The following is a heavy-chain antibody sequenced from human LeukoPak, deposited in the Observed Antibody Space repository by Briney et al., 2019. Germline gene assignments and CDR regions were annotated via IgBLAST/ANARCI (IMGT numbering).Heavy chain of an antibody. CDR1: GGSISSYY. CDR3: ARGPLIVD. CDR2: IYYSGST. Sequence: SETLSLTCTVSGGSISSYYWSWIRQPPGKGLEWIGYIYYSGSTNYNPSLKSRVTISVDTSKNQFSLKLSSVTAADTAVYYCARGPLIVDWGQGTLVTVSS. V-gene: IGHV4-59*01. J-gene: IGHJ4*02. D-gene: IGHD3-22*01.